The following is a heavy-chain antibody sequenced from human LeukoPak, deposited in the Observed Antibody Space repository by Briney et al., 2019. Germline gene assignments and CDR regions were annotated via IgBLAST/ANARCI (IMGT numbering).Heavy chain of an antibody. CDR3: AKGASRKGGYSGYERLTGDHFDY. J-gene: IGHJ4*02. CDR2: ISGSGGST. CDR1: GFTFSSYA. Sequence: PGGSLRLSCAASGFTFSSYAMSWVRQAPGKGLEWVSAISGSGGSTYYADSVKGRFTISRDNSKNTLYLQMNSLRAEDTAVYYCAKGASRKGGYSGYERLTGDHFDYWGQGTLVTVSS. V-gene: IGHV3-23*01. D-gene: IGHD5-12*01.